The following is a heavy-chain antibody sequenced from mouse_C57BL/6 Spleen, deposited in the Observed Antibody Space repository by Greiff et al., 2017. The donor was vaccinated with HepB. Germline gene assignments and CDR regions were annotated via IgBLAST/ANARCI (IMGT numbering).Heavy chain of an antibody. D-gene: IGHD1-1*01. CDR2: INPSSGYT. CDR3: ARSGYYYGSSYGGLTEYFDV. CDR1: GYTFTSYW. Sequence: QVQLQQSGAELAKPGASVKLSCKASGYTFTSYWMHWVKQRPGQGLEWVGYINPSSGYTKYNQKFKDKATLTADKSSSTAYMQLSSLTYEDSAVYYCARSGYYYGSSYGGLTEYFDVWGTGTTVTVSS. J-gene: IGHJ1*03. V-gene: IGHV1-7*01.